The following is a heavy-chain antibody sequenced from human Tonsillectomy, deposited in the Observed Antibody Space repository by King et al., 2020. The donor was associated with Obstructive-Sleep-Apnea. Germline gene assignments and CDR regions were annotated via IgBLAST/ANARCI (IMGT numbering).Heavy chain of an antibody. V-gene: IGHV3-53*04. CDR1: GFTVSSNY. Sequence: VQLVESGGGLVQPGGSLRLSCAASGFTVSSNYMSWVRQAPGKGLEWVSVIYIGGSTYYADSGKGRFTISRHNSKNTLYLQMNSLRAEDTAVYYCARAGEQWLVGAFDIWGQGTMVTVSS. CDR3: ARAGEQWLVGAFDI. D-gene: IGHD6-19*01. CDR2: IYIGGST. J-gene: IGHJ3*02.